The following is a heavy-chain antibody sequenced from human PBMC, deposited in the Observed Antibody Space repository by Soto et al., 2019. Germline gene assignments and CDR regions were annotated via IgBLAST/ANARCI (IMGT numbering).Heavy chain of an antibody. CDR1: GFIFSDYW. V-gene: IGHV3-7*03. D-gene: IGHD2-2*01. CDR2: IKFDGSEK. Sequence: LRLSCAASGFIFSDYWMSWVRQAPGKGPEWVANIKFDGSEKQYVDSVRGRFIISRDNSRNSLFLQMNSLRAGDTAVYYCVKDGGYCSSSTCYSPRNHYFDSWGQGTLVTVSS. CDR3: VKDGGYCSSSTCYSPRNHYFDS. J-gene: IGHJ4*02.